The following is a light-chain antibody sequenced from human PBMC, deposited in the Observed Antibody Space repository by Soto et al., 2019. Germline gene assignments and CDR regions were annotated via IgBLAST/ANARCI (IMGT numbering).Light chain of an antibody. CDR2: DAS. CDR3: QQRSNWPRGIT. V-gene: IGKV3-11*01. Sequence: EIVLTQSPATLSLSPGERATLSCRASQSVSSYLAGYQQKPGQAPRLLIYDASNRATGIPARFSGSGSGTDFTLTISSLEPEDFAVYYCQQRSNWPRGITFGPGTKVDIK. CDR1: QSVSSY. J-gene: IGKJ3*01.